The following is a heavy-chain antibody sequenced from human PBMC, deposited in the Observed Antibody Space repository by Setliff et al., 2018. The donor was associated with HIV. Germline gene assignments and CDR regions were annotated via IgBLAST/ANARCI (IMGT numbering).Heavy chain of an antibody. CDR1: GFIFSGYT. J-gene: IGHJ4*02. CDR3: ATQTGFYNSHWYDY. V-gene: IGHV3-21*01. Sequence: GGSLRLSCAASGFIFSGYTMVWVRQAPGKGLEWVSSISSSGNFIYYEDSVKGRFTVSRDNAQNSVYLQMNSLRAEDTGVYYCATQTGFYNSHWYDYWGQGTMVTVSS. CDR2: ISSSGNFI. D-gene: IGHD6-13*01.